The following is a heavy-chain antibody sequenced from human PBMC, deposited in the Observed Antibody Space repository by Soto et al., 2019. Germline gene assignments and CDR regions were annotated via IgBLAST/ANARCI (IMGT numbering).Heavy chain of an antibody. CDR2: ISAYNGNT. Sequence: ASVKVCCKASGYTFTSYGISWVRQAPGQGLEWMGWISAYNGNTNYAQKLQGRVTMTTDTSTSTAYMELRSLRSDDTAVYYCARVQERFLEWLYIPYYYYGMDVWGQGTTVTVSS. J-gene: IGHJ6*02. V-gene: IGHV1-18*04. CDR1: GYTFTSYG. D-gene: IGHD3-3*01. CDR3: ARVQERFLEWLYIPYYYYGMDV.